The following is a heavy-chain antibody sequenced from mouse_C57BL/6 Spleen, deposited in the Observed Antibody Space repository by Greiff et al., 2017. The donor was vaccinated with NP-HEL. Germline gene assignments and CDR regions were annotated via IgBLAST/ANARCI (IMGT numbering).Heavy chain of an antibody. CDR3: AREDTVDWYFDD. J-gene: IGHJ1*03. V-gene: IGHV3-6*01. CDR1: GYSITSGYY. D-gene: IGHD1-1*01. Sequence: EVHLVESGPGLVKPSQSLSLTCSVTGYSITSGYYWNWIRQFPGNKLGWMGYISYDGSNNYNPSLKNRISITRDTSKNQFFLKLNSVTTEDTATYYCAREDTVDWYFDDWGTGTTVTVSS. CDR2: ISYDGSN.